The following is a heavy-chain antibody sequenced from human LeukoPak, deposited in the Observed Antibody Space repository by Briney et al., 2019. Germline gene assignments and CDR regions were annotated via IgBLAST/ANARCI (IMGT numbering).Heavy chain of an antibody. CDR2: INPSGGST. D-gene: IGHD2-15*01. CDR1: GYTFTSYY. V-gene: IGHV1-46*01. J-gene: IGHJ5*02. CDR3: ATDRGYCSGGSCYGWFDP. Sequence: APVKVSCKASGYTFTSYYMHWVRQAPGQGLEWMGIINPSGGSTSYAQKFQGRVTMTEDTSTDTAYMELSSLRSEDTAVYYCATDRGYCSGGSCYGWFDPWGQGTLVTVSS.